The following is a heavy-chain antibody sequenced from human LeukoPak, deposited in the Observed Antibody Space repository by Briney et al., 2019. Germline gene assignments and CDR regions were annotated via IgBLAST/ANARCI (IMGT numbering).Heavy chain of an antibody. J-gene: IGHJ3*02. Sequence: SVKVSCKASGGTFSSYAISWVRQAPGQGLEWMGRIIPILGIANYAQKFQGRVTITADKSTSTAYMELSSLRSEDTAVYYCARAVKQWLVGYAFDIWGQGTMVTVSS. V-gene: IGHV1-69*04. CDR2: IIPILGIA. CDR3: ARAVKQWLVGYAFDI. CDR1: GGTFSSYA. D-gene: IGHD6-19*01.